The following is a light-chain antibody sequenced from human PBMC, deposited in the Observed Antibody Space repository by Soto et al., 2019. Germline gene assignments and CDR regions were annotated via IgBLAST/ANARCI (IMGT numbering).Light chain of an antibody. CDR1: QTISTW. CDR3: QQYSTYRIFT. V-gene: IGKV1-5*03. CDR2: KAS. Sequence: DIQMTQSPSTLSASIGDRVTITCRASQTISTWLAWYQQRLGKAPKLLIYKASSLESGVPSRFSGSGSGTEFTLTISGLQPDDFATYYCQQYSTYRIFTFGPGTKV. J-gene: IGKJ3*01.